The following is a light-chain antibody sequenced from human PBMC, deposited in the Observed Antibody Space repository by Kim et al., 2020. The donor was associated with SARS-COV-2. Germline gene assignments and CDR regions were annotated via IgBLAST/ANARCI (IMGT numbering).Light chain of an antibody. J-gene: IGLJ3*02. CDR2: ANS. V-gene: IGLV1-40*01. CDR1: TSNIGAGSD. CDR3: QSYDSNLSGWV. Sequence: QSVLTQPPSVSGAPGQRVVISCTGSTSNIGAGSDVHWYQQLPGTAPKLLICANSDRPSGVPDRFSGSKSDPSASLAITGLQVEDEADYYCQSYDSNLSGWVFGGGTQLTVL.